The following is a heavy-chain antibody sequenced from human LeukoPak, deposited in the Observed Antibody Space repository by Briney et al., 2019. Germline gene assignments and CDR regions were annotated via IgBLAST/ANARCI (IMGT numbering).Heavy chain of an antibody. D-gene: IGHD6-13*01. V-gene: IGHV1-8*01. J-gene: IGHJ4*02. CDR2: MEPKSGNT. CDR1: RYTFTSYD. CDR3: ARGSGVIAGAGVFGY. Sequence: ASLKVSCKASRYTFTSYDVEWVCQATQQGLEWLGWMEPKSGNTGCAQKFRGRVTMTRNTSISTAYMELSSLRSEDTAVYYCARGSGVIAGAGVFGYWGQGTLVTVSS.